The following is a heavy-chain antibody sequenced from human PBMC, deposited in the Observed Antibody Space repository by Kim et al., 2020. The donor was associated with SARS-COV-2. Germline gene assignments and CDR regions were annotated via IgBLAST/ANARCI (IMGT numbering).Heavy chain of an antibody. CDR2: ISGDGGST. CDR1: GFTFDDYA. CDR3: AKDTLLPAAALDYYYYYGMDV. D-gene: IGHD2-2*01. Sequence: GGSLGLSCAASGFTFDDYAMHWVRQAPGKGLEWVSLISGDGGSTYYADSVKGRFTISRDNSKNSLYLQMNSLRTEDTALYYCAKDTLLPAAALDYYYYYGMDVRGQGTTVTGSS. J-gene: IGHJ6*02. V-gene: IGHV3-43*02.